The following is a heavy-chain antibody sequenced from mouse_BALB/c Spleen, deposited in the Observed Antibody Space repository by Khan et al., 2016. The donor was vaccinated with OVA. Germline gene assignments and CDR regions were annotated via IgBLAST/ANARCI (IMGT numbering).Heavy chain of an antibody. V-gene: IGHV7-3*02. CDR3: AGVDCGYGFAY. CDR2: IRKKASGYTT. J-gene: IGHJ3*01. Sequence: EVELVESGGGLVEPGGSLRLSCSTSGFTFSDYYMRWVRQPPGKALEWLGFIRKKASGYTTEYSASVRCPFNISRDNSQCILCLRMSSLRAEDGATYYCAGVDCGYGFAYWGQGTLVTVSA. CDR1: GFTFSDYY. D-gene: IGHD2-2*01.